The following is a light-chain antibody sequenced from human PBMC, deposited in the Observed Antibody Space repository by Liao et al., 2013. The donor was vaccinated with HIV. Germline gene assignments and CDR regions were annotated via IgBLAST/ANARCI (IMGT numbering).Light chain of an antibody. Sequence: SYVLTQAPSVSVAPGMTATITCEGINIGNRRVHWYQQKPGQSPVLVIYEDDKRPSGIPERFSGSKFGNTAILTIRGTQTMDEADYYCQAWDSSSWVFGGGTTLTVL. J-gene: IGLJ3*02. CDR3: QAWDSSSWV. CDR1: NIGNRR. V-gene: IGLV3-21*01. CDR2: EDD.